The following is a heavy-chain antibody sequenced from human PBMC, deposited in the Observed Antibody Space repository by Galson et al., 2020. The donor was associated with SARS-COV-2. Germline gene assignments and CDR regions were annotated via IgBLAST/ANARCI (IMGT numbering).Heavy chain of an antibody. D-gene: IGHD1-26*01. V-gene: IGHV3-30*04. Sequence: GGSLRLSCAASGFTFSSYAMSWVRQAPGKGLEWVSAIISHDGRIEVYADSVKGRFTISRDNSENMLFLQMDSLRADDTAVYYCARDVSGGASDIWGQGTMVTVSS. J-gene: IGHJ3*02. CDR2: ISHDGRIE. CDR3: ARDVSGGASDI. CDR1: GFTFSSYA.